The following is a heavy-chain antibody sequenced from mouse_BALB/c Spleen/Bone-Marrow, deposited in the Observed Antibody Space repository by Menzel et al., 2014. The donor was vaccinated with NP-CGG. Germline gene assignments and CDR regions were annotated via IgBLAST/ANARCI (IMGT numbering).Heavy chain of an antibody. D-gene: IGHD2-1*01. CDR3: ARYRYGNFDY. V-gene: IGHV14-3*02. CDR2: IDPGNGNT. J-gene: IGHJ2*01. CDR1: GLNIKDTY. Sequence: EVQLQQSGAELVKPGASVKLSCTASGLNIKDTYIHWVKQRPEQGLVWIGRIDPGNGNTKYDPKFQGKATITADTSSNTAYLQLSSLTSEDTAVYYCARYRYGNFDYWGQGTTLTVSS.